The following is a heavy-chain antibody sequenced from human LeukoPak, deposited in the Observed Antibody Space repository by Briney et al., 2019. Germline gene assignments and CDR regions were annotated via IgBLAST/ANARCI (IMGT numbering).Heavy chain of an antibody. CDR3: VRDRELNY. J-gene: IGHJ4*02. D-gene: IGHD1-26*01. CDR2: IYNSGST. V-gene: IGHV4-59*01. Sequence: SETPSLTCTVSGGSISIYYWSWIRQPPGKGLEWIGYIYNSGSTYYNPSLKSRVTISVDTSKNQFSLRLSSVTAADAAVYYCVRDRELNYWGQGTLVTVSS. CDR1: GGSISIYY.